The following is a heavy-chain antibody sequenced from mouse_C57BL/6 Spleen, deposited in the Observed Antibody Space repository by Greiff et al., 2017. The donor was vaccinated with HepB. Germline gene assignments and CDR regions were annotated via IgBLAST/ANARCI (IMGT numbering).Heavy chain of an antibody. D-gene: IGHD4-1*01. Sequence: VQLQQSGAELVRPGASVKLSCKASGYTFTDYYINWVKQRPGQGLEWIARIYPGSGNTYYNEKFKGKATLTAEKSSSTAYMQLSSLTSEDSAFYFCARANWGGSFDYWGQGTTLTVSS. V-gene: IGHV1-76*01. J-gene: IGHJ2*01. CDR3: ARANWGGSFDY. CDR2: IYPGSGNT. CDR1: GYTFTDYY.